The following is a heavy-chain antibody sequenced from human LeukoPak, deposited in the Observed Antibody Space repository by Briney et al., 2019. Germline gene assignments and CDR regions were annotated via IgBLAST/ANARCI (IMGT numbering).Heavy chain of an antibody. Sequence: GSSVKVSCKASGGTFSSYAISWVRQAPGQGLEWMGGIIPIFGTANYAQKLQGRVTMTTDTSTSTAYMELRSLRSDDTAVYYCARAPARPPDFWSGYYYYYYYMDVWGKGTTVTVSS. D-gene: IGHD3-3*01. CDR1: GGTFSSYA. V-gene: IGHV1-69*05. CDR3: ARAPARPPDFWSGYYYYYYYMDV. CDR2: IIPIFGTA. J-gene: IGHJ6*03.